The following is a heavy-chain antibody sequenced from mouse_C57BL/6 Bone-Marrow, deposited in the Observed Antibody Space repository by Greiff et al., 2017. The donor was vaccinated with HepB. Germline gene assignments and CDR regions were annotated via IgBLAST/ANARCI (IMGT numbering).Heavy chain of an antibody. Sequence: VQLQQSGSELRSPGSSVKLSCKDFDSEVFPIAYMSWVRQKPGHGFEWIGGILPRIGRTIYGEKFEDKATLDADTLSNTAYLELNSLTSEDSAIYYCARYCYGSRREYVDVWGTGTTVTVSS. CDR3: ARYCYGSRREYVDV. CDR1: DSEVFPIAY. D-gene: IGHD1-1*01. CDR2: ILPRIGRT. J-gene: IGHJ1*03. V-gene: IGHV15-2*01.